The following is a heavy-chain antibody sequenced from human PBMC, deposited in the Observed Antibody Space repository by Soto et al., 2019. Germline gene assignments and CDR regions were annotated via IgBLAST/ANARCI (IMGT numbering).Heavy chain of an antibody. CDR1: GFTFSSYA. Sequence: GGSLRLSCAASGFTFSSYAMSWVRQAPGKGLEWVSAISGSGGSTYYADSVKGRFTISRXXXXXXXXXXXXXXXAEDXAXXXCAKSLYYYDSSATHYWGQGTLVTVSS. CDR2: ISGSGGST. CDR3: AKSLYYYDSSATHY. J-gene: IGHJ4*02. D-gene: IGHD3-22*01. V-gene: IGHV3-23*01.